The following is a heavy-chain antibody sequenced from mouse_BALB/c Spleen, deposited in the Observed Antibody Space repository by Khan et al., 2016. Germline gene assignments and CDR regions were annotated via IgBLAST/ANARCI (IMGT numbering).Heavy chain of an antibody. V-gene: IGHV1-4*01. Sequence: QVQLKQSGAELARPGASVKMSCKASGYTFITYTIHWVKRRPGQGLEWIGSIHPTSGYTNYNQKFKDEATLTADKSSSTAYMQLNSLTSDGSSVYFCATKGDYGSSPFAYWGQGTLVTVSA. D-gene: IGHD1-1*01. CDR3: ATKGDYGSSPFAY. CDR2: IHPTSGYT. CDR1: GYTFITYT. J-gene: IGHJ3*01.